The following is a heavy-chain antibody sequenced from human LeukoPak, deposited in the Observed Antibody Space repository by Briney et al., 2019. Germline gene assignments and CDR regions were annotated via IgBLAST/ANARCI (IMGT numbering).Heavy chain of an antibody. CDR2: ITSSSSYA. Sequence: GGSLRLSCEASGFTFSTYNMNWVRQAPGKRLEGVSSITSSSSYAYYVDSVQGRFTISRDNAKSSLYLQMNSLRAEDTAVYYCAKDLSYYGSGRADTFDYWGQGTLVTVSS. J-gene: IGHJ4*02. D-gene: IGHD3-10*01. CDR1: GFTFSTYN. CDR3: AKDLSYYGSGRADTFDY. V-gene: IGHV3-21*01.